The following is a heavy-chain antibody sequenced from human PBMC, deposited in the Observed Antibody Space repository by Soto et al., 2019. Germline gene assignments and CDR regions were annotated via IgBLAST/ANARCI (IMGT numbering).Heavy chain of an antibody. J-gene: IGHJ5*02. CDR1: GGSFSGYY. CDR2: INHSGST. V-gene: IGHV4-34*01. Sequence: SETLSLTCAVYGGSFSGYYWSWIRQPPGKGLEWIGEINHSGSTNYNPSLKSRVTISVDTSKNQFSLKLSSVTAADTAVYYCARGLIGIAAAVVGRRWFDPWGQGTLVTVSS. CDR3: ARGLIGIAAAVVGRRWFDP. D-gene: IGHD6-13*01.